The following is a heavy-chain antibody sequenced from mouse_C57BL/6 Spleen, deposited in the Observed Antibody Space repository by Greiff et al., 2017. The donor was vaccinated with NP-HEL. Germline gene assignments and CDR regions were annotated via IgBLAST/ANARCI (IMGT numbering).Heavy chain of an antibody. CDR3: TPLGRGFAY. Sequence: SGAELVRPGASVKLSCTASGFNIKDDYMHWVKQRPEQGLEWIGWIDPENGDTEYASKFQGKATITADTSSNTAYLQLSSLTSEDTAVYYCTPLGRGFAYWGQGTLVTVSA. CDR1: GFNIKDDY. CDR2: IDPENGDT. J-gene: IGHJ3*01. D-gene: IGHD4-1*01. V-gene: IGHV14-4*01.